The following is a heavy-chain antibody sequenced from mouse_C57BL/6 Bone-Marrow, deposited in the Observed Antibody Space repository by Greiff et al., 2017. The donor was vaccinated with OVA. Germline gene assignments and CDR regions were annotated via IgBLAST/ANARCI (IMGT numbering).Heavy chain of an antibody. D-gene: IGHD2-1*01. CDR2: IYWDDDK. V-gene: IGHV8-12*01. CDR1: GFSLSTSGMG. J-gene: IGHJ2*01. CDR3: ARRALNGNYVGDYFDY. Sequence: QVQLKESGPGILQSSQTLSLPCSFSGFSLSTSGMGVSWIRQPSGKGLEWLAHIYWDDDKRYNPSLKSRLTISTDTSRNQVFLKITSVDTADTATSYGARRALNGNYVGDYFDYWGQGTTLTVSS.